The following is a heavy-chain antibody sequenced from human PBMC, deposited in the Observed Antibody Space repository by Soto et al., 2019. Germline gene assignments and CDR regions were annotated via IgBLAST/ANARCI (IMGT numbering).Heavy chain of an antibody. CDR3: AKDIGNYDFWSGRNWFDP. J-gene: IGHJ5*02. Sequence: GGSLRLSCAASGFTFSSYVMSWVRQTPGKGLEWVSAVSESGDTTNLADSAKGRFTISRDNSKNTVYLEMNSLRVEDTAVYYCAKDIGNYDFWSGRNWFDPWGQGTLVTVSS. D-gene: IGHD3-3*01. V-gene: IGHV3-23*01. CDR1: GFTFSSYV. CDR2: VSESGDTT.